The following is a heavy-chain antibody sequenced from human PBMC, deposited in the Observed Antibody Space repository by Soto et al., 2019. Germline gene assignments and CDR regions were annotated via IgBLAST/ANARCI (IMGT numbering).Heavy chain of an antibody. Sequence: QVQLVESGGGVVQPGRSLRLSCAASGFTFSSYGMHWVRQAPGKGLEWVAVISYDGSNKYYADSVKGRFTISRDNSKNTLYLQMNSLRAEDTAVYYCAKDGMIVVATSYYGMDVWGQGTTVTVSS. D-gene: IGHD3-22*01. J-gene: IGHJ6*02. V-gene: IGHV3-30*18. CDR2: ISYDGSNK. CDR1: GFTFSSYG. CDR3: AKDGMIVVATSYYGMDV.